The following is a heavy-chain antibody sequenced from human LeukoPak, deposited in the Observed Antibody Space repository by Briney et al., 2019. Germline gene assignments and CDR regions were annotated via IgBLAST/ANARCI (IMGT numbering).Heavy chain of an antibody. J-gene: IGHJ4*02. CDR2: INHSGST. V-gene: IGHV4-34*01. CDR3: ARGIEGAVDY. Sequence: PSETLSLTCAVYGGSFSGYYWSWIRQPPVKGLEWIGEINHSGSTNYNPSLKSRVTISVDTSKNQFSLKLSSVTAADTAVYYCARGIEGAVDYWGQGTLVTVSS. D-gene: IGHD1-26*01. CDR1: GGSFSGYY.